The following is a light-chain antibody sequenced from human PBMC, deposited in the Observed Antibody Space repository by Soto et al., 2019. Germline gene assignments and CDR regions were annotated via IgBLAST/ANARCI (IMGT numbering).Light chain of an antibody. J-gene: IGLJ2*01. CDR3: QTWETGARVV. V-gene: IGLV4-69*01. CDR1: SGHSSYA. Sequence: QSVLTQSPSASASLGASVKLTCTLSSGHSSYAIAWHQQQPEKGPRYLMKLSSDGSHSKGDGIPDRFSGSSSGAERYLTISSHQSEDEADYYCQTWETGARVVFGGGTKLTVL. CDR2: LSSDGSH.